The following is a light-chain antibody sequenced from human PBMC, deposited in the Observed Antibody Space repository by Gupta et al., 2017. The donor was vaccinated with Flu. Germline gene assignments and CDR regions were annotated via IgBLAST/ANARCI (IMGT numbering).Light chain of an antibody. Sequence: DIVMTQSPDSLAVSLGERATINCTSSQSILYSSNNKNCLAWYQQKPGQPPKLLIYWASTRESGVPDRFSGAGSGTDFTLTISSLQAEDVAVYYCQQYYANPLTFGGGAKVEIK. CDR2: WAS. CDR3: QQYYANPLT. CDR1: QSILYSSNNKNC. V-gene: IGKV4-1*01. J-gene: IGKJ4*01.